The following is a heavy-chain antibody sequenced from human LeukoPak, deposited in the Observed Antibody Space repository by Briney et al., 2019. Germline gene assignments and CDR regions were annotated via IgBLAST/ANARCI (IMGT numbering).Heavy chain of an antibody. V-gene: IGHV3-15*07. CDR1: GFTFSSYG. D-gene: IGHD6-13*01. J-gene: IGHJ4*02. Sequence: GGSLRLSCAASGFTFSSYGMHWVRQAPGKGLEWVGRIKSKTDGGTTDYAAPVKGRFTISRDDSKNTLYLQMNSLETEDTAVYYCTTDLNLPYSSSWYGGWGQGTLVTVSS. CDR3: TTDLNLPYSSSWYGG. CDR2: IKSKTDGGTT.